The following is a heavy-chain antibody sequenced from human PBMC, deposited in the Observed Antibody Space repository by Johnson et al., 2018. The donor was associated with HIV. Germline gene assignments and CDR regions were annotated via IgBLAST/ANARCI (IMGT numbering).Heavy chain of an antibody. D-gene: IGHD1-14*01. CDR3: ARGPKNPGLDAFDI. V-gene: IGHV3-23*04. CDR2: ISGSGGRP. J-gene: IGHJ3*02. Sequence: VQLVESGGGLVQPGRSLRLSCVAAGFTFDDYGMSWVRQAPGKGLEWVSGISGSGGRPYYAASVKGRFTISRDDSKNSLYQQMNSLKTEDTAVYYCARGPKNPGLDAFDIWGQGTVVTVSS. CDR1: GFTFDDYG.